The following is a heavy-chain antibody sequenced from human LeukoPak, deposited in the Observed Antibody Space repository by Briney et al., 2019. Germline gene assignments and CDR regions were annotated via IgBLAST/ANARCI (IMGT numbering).Heavy chain of an antibody. CDR2: INTNTGNP. CDR3: ARDEGITKPFVD. Sequence: ASVKVSCKASGYTFTRSAMNWVRQAPGQGLEFMGWINTNTGNPTYAQGFTGRFVLPLGTSVSTAYLQISSLQAEDTAVYYCARDEGITKPFVDWGQGTLVTVSS. J-gene: IGHJ4*02. D-gene: IGHD1-14*01. CDR1: GYTFTRSA. V-gene: IGHV7-4-1*02.